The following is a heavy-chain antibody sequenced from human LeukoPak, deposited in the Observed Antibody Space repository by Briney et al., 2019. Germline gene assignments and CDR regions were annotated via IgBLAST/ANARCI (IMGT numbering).Heavy chain of an antibody. Sequence: GGSLRLSCAASGFTFSSYSMNWVRQAPGKGLEWVSSISSSSSYIYYADSVKGRFTISRDNAKDSLYLQMNSLRAEDTAVYYCARDGEGAVVPAAIGWYFDLCGRGTLVTVSS. CDR2: ISSSSSYI. V-gene: IGHV3-21*01. CDR1: GFTFSSYS. J-gene: IGHJ2*01. CDR3: ARDGEGAVVPAAIGWYFDL. D-gene: IGHD2-2*01.